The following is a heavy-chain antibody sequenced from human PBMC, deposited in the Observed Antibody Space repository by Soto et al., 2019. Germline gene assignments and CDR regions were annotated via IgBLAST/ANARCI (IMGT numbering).Heavy chain of an antibody. CDR2: IYYSGST. CDR1: GGSISSGDYY. CDR3: ARGPSIAARYFYYYYYGMDV. Sequence: SETLSLTCTVSGGSISSGDYYWSWIRQPPGKGLEWIGYIYYSGSTYYNPSLKSRVTISVDTSKNQFSLKLSSVTAADTAVYYCARGPSIAARYFYYYYYGMDVWGQGTKVTVSS. D-gene: IGHD6-6*01. J-gene: IGHJ6*02. V-gene: IGHV4-30-4*01.